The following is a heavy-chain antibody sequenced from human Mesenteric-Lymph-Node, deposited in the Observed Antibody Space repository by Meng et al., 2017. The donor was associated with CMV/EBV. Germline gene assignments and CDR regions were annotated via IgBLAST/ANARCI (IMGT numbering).Heavy chain of an antibody. V-gene: IGHV3-69-1*01. CDR1: GFTFSDYS. Sequence: GESLKISCVASGFTFSDYSFNWVRQAPGKGLEWVSSITYSDYRPYMGSRQGRFTISRDNAKNSVYLQMNSLRVEDTGVYYCAREVFTSRWFSPRAMDVWGQGTTVTVSS. J-gene: IGHJ6*02. CDR3: AREVFTSRWFSPRAMDV. D-gene: IGHD2-15*01. CDR2: ITYSDYR.